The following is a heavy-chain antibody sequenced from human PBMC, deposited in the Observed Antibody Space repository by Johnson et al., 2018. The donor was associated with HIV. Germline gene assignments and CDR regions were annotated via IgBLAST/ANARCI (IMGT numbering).Heavy chain of an antibody. D-gene: IGHD6-19*01. CDR2: ISYDGSNK. CDR1: GLTFSSYG. V-gene: IGHV3-30*03. Sequence: QVQLVESGGGVVQPGQSLRLSCAASGLTFSSYGMHWVRQAPGKGLEWVALISYDGSNKYYADSVKGRFTISRDNSKNTLYLQMNNLRAEDTAIFYCARARAGAFDIWGQGTMVTVSS. CDR3: ARARAGAFDI. J-gene: IGHJ3*02.